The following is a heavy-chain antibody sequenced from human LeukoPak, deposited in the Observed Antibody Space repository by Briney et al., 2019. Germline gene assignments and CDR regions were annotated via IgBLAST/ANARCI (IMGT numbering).Heavy chain of an antibody. CDR2: IWYDGSNK. D-gene: IGHD2-15*01. CDR1: GFTFSSYG. V-gene: IGHV3-33*01. CDR3: ARDIGGATILGYFDY. J-gene: IGHJ4*02. Sequence: GGSLRLSCAASGFTFSSYGMHWVRQAPGKGLEWAAVIWYDGSNKYYADSVKGRFTISRDNSKNTLYLQMNRLRAEDTAIYYCARDIGGATILGYFDYWGQGTLVTVSS.